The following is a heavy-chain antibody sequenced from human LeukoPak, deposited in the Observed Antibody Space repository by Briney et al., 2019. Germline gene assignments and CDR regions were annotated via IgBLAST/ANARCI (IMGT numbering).Heavy chain of an antibody. CDR3: AKVQWLAFDY. CDR1: GITFSDYG. CDR2: ISDSGEIT. D-gene: IGHD6-19*01. J-gene: IGHJ4*02. V-gene: IGHV3-23*01. Sequence: GGSLRLSCAASGITFSDYGMSWVRRAPGKGLEWVSGISDSGEITFYADSVKGRFTISRDNSKNTLYLQMNSLGAEDTAVYYCAKVQWLAFDYWGQGTLVTVSS.